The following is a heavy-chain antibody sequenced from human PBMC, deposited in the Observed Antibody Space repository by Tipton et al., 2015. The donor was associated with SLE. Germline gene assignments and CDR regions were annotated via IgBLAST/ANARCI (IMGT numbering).Heavy chain of an antibody. D-gene: IGHD2-21*02. CDR2: INSGGTTT. CDR3: AREAMTYDS. CDR1: GFNFNYYW. J-gene: IGHJ5*01. V-gene: IGHV3-74*01. Sequence: SLRLSCTASGFNFNYYWMHWVRQVPGKGLLWVSHINSGGTTTTYADSVKGRFTISRDNTKNTLYLHTNSLRAEDTAVYYCAREAMTYDSWGQGTLVTVSS.